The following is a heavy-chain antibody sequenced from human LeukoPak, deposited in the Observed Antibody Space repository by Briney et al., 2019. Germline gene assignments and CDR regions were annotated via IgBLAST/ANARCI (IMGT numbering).Heavy chain of an antibody. CDR2: IIPIFGTA. CDR1: GGTFSSYA. Sequence: SVKVSCKASGGTFSSYAISWLRQAPRQGLEWMGGIIPIFGTANYAQKFQGRVTITADESTSTAYMELSSLRSEDTAVYYCARDESYDSLEGWGQGTLVTVSS. V-gene: IGHV1-69*13. CDR3: ARDESYDSLEG. J-gene: IGHJ4*02. D-gene: IGHD3-3*01.